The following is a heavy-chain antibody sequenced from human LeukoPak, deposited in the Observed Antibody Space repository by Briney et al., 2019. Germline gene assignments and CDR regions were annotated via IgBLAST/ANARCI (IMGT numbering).Heavy chain of an antibody. CDR1: GGSFSGYY. Sequence: SETLSLTCAVYGGSFSGYYWSWIRQPPGKGLEWIGEINHSGSTNYNPSLKSRVTISVDTSKNQFSLKLNSVTAADTAIYYCARGDIPDYWGQGTLVTVSS. D-gene: IGHD2-2*02. CDR2: INHSGST. V-gene: IGHV4-34*01. J-gene: IGHJ4*02. CDR3: ARGDIPDY.